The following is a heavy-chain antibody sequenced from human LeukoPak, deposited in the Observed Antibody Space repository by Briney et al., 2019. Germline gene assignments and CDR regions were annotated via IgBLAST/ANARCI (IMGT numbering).Heavy chain of an antibody. D-gene: IGHD6-13*01. CDR2: IYPGDSDT. CDR3: ARCVGLCRYSSSWTFGYYFDY. Sequence: GESLKISCKGSGYSFTSYWIGWVRQMPGKGLEWMGIIYPGDSDTRYSPSFQGQVTISADKSISTAYLQWSSLKASDTAMYYCARCVGLCRYSSSWTFGYYFDYWGQGTLVTVSS. J-gene: IGHJ4*02. CDR1: GYSFTSYW. V-gene: IGHV5-51*01.